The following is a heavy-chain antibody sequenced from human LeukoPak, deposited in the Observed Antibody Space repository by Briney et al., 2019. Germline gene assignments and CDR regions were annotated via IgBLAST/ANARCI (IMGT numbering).Heavy chain of an antibody. J-gene: IGHJ6*03. V-gene: IGHV4-61*02. D-gene: IGHD3-10*01. CDR2: IYTSGST. CDR3: AREGRLLWFGESEAYYYYYMDA. Sequence: SETLSLTCSVSGGSISSSSYYWSWIRQPAGKGLEWIGRIYTSGSTNYNPSLKSRVTISVDTSKNQFSLKLSSVTAADTAVYYCAREGRLLWFGESEAYYYYYMDAWGKGTTVTISS. CDR1: GGSISSSSYY.